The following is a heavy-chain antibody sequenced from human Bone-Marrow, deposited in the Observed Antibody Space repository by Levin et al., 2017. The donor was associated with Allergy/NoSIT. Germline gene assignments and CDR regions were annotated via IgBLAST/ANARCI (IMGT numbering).Heavy chain of an antibody. D-gene: IGHD3-3*01. CDR1: GFTFSSYG. J-gene: IGHJ4*02. CDR3: ARALDFWSEPPDY. V-gene: IGHV3-33*01. CDR2: IWYDGSNK. Sequence: GGSLRLSCAASGFTFSSYGMHWVRQAPGKGLEWVVVIWYDGSNKYSADSVKGRFTISRDNSKDTLYLQMNSLRAEDTAVYYCARALDFWSEPPDYWGQGTLVTVSS.